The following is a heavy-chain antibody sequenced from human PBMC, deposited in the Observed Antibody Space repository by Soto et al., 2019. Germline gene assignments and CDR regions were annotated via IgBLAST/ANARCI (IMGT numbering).Heavy chain of an antibody. CDR1: GYTFTSYA. CDR3: AGHPHYSSSWYYY. J-gene: IGHJ4*02. Sequence: ASGKVSCKAXGYTFTSYAMDWVGQATGKRLEWMGWINAGNGNTKYSQKFQGRVIITRDTSAGTAYMELRSLRSEDTAVYYCAGHPHYSSSWYYYWGQGTLVTVSS. CDR2: INAGNGNT. D-gene: IGHD6-13*01. V-gene: IGHV1-3*01.